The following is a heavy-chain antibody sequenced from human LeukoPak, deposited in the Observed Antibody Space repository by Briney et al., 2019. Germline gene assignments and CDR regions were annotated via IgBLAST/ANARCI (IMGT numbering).Heavy chain of an antibody. Sequence: GGSLRLSCAASGFTFSSYGMHWVRQAPGKGLEWVAFIRYDGSNKYYADSVKGRFTISRDNSKNTLYLQMNSLRAEDTAVYYCAKCVSYRPQLYYYYYMDVWGKGTTVTISS. CDR3: AKCVSYRPQLYYYYYMDV. CDR2: IRYDGSNK. D-gene: IGHD2-2*01. V-gene: IGHV3-30*02. J-gene: IGHJ6*03. CDR1: GFTFSSYG.